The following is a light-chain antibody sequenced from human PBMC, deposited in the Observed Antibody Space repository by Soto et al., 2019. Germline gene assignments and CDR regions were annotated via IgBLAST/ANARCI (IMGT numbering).Light chain of an antibody. CDR1: QSVSSN. V-gene: IGKV3-20*01. Sequence: IVMTQSPATLSVSPWERATLSCRASQSVSSNLAWYQQKPGQAPRLLIYDASNRATGIPARFSGSGSGTDFTLTISRLEPEDFAVYYCQQYGSSPAWTFGQGTRLEIK. CDR3: QQYGSSPAWT. J-gene: IGKJ5*01. CDR2: DAS.